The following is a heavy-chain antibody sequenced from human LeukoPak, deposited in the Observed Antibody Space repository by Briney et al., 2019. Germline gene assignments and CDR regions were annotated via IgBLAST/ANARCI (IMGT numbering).Heavy chain of an antibody. J-gene: IGHJ6*02. CDR3: ARFSLGLNDIVVVVAATPDYYGMDV. CDR2: ISSSGSTI. Sequence: KPGGSLRLSCAASGFTFSTYSMNWVRQAPGKGLEWVSSISSSGSTIYYADSVKGRFTISRDNAKNSLYLQMNSLRAEDTAVYYCARFSLGLNDIVVVVAATPDYYGMDVWGQGTTVTVSS. V-gene: IGHV3-21*01. D-gene: IGHD2-15*01. CDR1: GFTFSTYS.